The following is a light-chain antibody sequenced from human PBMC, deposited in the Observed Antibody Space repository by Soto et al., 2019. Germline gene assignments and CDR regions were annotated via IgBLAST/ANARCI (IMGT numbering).Light chain of an antibody. CDR1: QSVSSSS. CDR3: QQYGSSPPIT. V-gene: IGKV3-20*01. CDR2: GAA. Sequence: EIVLTQSPGTLSLSPGERATLSCRASQSVSSSSLAWFQQKPGQAPRLLIFGAASRANGILDRFSGSGSGTDFTLTVSRLEPDDFAVYYCQQYGSSPPITFGGGTKVEIK. J-gene: IGKJ4*01.